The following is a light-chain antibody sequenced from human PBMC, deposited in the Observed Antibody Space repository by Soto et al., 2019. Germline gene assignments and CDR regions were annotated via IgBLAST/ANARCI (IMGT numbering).Light chain of an antibody. J-gene: IGKJ1*01. CDR2: GAS. Sequence: EIVMTQSPATLSVSPGERATLSCRASQSVSSKLAWYQQKPGQAPRLLIFGASTRATGIPARFSGSGSGTEFTLTISSLQSEVFAIYYCQQYNSWPPWTFGQGTKVEIK. V-gene: IGKV3-15*01. CDR1: QSVSSK. CDR3: QQYNSWPPWT.